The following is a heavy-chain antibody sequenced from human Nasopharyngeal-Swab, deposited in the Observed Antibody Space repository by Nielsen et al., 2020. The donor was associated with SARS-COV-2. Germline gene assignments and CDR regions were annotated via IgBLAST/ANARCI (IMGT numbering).Heavy chain of an antibody. CDR2: IKQDGSEK. D-gene: IGHD2-2*01. J-gene: IGHJ6*03. Sequence: GGSLRLSCAASGFTFSGYWMSWVRQAPGKGLEWVANIKQDGSEKYYVDSVKGRFTISRDNAKNSLYLQMNSLRAEDTAVYYCARDEGIVVVPAADYYYMDVWGKGTTVTVSS. CDR3: ARDEGIVVVPAADYYYMDV. CDR1: GFTFSGYW. V-gene: IGHV3-7*03.